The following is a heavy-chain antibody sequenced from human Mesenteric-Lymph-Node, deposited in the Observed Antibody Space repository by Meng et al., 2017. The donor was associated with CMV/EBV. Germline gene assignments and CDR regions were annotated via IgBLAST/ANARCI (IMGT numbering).Heavy chain of an antibody. CDR2: ISDSGDST. CDR1: GFPLSSYA. J-gene: IGHJ4*02. CDR3: ARIIAAAGTYFDY. Sequence: GGSLRLSCAASGFPLSSYAMNWVRQAPGKGLEWVSTISDSGDSTNYADSVKGRFTISRDNLKNTLYLQMSSLRAEDTAVYYCARIIAAAGTYFDYWGQGTLVTVSS. V-gene: IGHV3-23*01. D-gene: IGHD6-13*01.